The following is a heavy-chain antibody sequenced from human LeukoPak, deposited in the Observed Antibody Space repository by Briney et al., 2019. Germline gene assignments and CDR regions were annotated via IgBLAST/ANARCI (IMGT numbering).Heavy chain of an antibody. V-gene: IGHV6-1*01. D-gene: IGHD2-15*01. CDR2: TYFRSKYFY. Sequence: SQTLSLTCAMSGDRVSSNTATWNWIRQSPSRGLEWLGRTYFRSKYFYDYAVSVKSRITINPDTSKNQFSLKLSSVTAADTAVYYCARRGEAYCSGGSCYSEKHAFDIWGQGTMVTVSS. CDR3: ARRGEAYCSGGSCYSEKHAFDI. CDR1: GDRVSSNTAT. J-gene: IGHJ3*02.